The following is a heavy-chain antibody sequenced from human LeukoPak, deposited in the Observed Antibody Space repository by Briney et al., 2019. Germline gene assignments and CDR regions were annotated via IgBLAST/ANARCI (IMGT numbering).Heavy chain of an antibody. CDR2: ISYDGSNK. CDR3: ARDLSGSILRGYFDY. D-gene: IGHD3-22*01. J-gene: IGHJ4*02. CDR1: GFTFSSYG. V-gene: IGHV3-30*03. Sequence: PGGSLRLSCAASGFTFSSYGMHWVRQAPGKGLEWVAVISYDGSNKYYADSVKGRFTISRDNSKNTPYLQMNSLRAEDTAVYYCARDLSGSILRGYFDYWGQGTLVTVSS.